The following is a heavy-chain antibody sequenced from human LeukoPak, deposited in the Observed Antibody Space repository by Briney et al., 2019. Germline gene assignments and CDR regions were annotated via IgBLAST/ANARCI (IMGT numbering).Heavy chain of an antibody. V-gene: IGHV3-21*01. CDR2: ISSSSSYI. CDR1: GFTFSSYS. D-gene: IGHD3-10*01. CDR3: ARDLRGSYSSYYFDY. Sequence: PGGSLRLSCAASGFTFSSYSMNWVRQAPGKGLEWVSSISSSSSYIYYADSVKGRFTISRDNAKNSLYLQMNSLRAEDTAVYYCARDLRGSYSSYYFDYWGQGTLVTVSS. J-gene: IGHJ4*02.